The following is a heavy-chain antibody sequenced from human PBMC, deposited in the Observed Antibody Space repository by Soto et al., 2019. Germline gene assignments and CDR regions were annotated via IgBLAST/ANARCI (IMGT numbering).Heavy chain of an antibody. CDR1: GYTFTSYG. CDR2: ISAYNGNT. Sequence: QVQLVQSGAEVKKPGASVKVSCKASGYTFTSYGISWVRQAPGQALEWMGCISAYNGNTNYAQKLQGRVTMTTDTFTSTAYMELRSLRSNDTAVYDCARWTAYGSGNSGMDVWGQGTTVTVSS. V-gene: IGHV1-18*01. J-gene: IGHJ6*02. CDR3: ARWTAYGSGNSGMDV. D-gene: IGHD3-10*01.